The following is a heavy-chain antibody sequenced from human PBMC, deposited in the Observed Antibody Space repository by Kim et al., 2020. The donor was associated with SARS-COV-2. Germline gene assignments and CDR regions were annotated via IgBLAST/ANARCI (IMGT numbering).Heavy chain of an antibody. D-gene: IGHD5-12*01. CDR3: ARHILKDSGKELDY. V-gene: IGHV4-39*01. CDR2: IYYSGST. CDR1: GGSISSSSYY. J-gene: IGHJ4*02. Sequence: SETLSLTCTVSGGSISSSSYYWGWIRQPPGKGLEWIGSIYYSGSTYYNPSLKSRVTISVDTSKNQFSLKLSSVTAADTAVYYCARHILKDSGKELDYWGQGTLVTVSS.